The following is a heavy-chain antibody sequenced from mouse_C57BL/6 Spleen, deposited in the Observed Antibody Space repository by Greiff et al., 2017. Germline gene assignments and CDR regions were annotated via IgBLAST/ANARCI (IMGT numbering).Heavy chain of an antibody. CDR1: GYAFTNYL. V-gene: IGHV1-54*01. Sequence: VQLQQSGAELVRPGTSVKVSCKASGYAFTNYLIECVKQRPGQGLEWIGVINPGSGGTNYNEKFKGKATLTADKSSSTAYMQLSSLTSEDSAVYFCARRDYYGSSYFYFDYWGQGTTLTVSS. D-gene: IGHD1-1*01. CDR3: ARRDYYGSSYFYFDY. J-gene: IGHJ2*01. CDR2: INPGSGGT.